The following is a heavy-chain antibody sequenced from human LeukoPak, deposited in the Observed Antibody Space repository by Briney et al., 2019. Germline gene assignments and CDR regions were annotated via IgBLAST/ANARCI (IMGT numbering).Heavy chain of an antibody. D-gene: IGHD6-19*01. CDR1: GYSISSGYY. CDR3: ARAVAQWLVSDAFDI. CDR2: IYHSGST. J-gene: IGHJ3*02. Sequence: SEALSLTCAVSGYSISSGYYWGWIRQPPGKGREWIGSIYHSGSTYYNPSLKSRVTISVDTSKNQFSLKLSSVTAADTAVYYCARAVAQWLVSDAFDIWGQGTMVTVSS. V-gene: IGHV4-38-2*01.